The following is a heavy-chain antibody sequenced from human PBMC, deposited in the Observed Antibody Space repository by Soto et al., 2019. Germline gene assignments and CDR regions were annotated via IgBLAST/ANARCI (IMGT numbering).Heavy chain of an antibody. V-gene: IGHV3-74*01. CDR3: ARENEEQWLNDY. Sequence: PGGSLRLSCAASGFTFSSYWMHWVRQAPGKGLVWVSRINSDGSSTSYADSVKGRFTISRDNAKNTLYLQMNSLRAEDTAVYYCARENEEQWLNDYWGQGTLVTVSS. J-gene: IGHJ4*02. CDR2: INSDGSST. D-gene: IGHD6-19*01. CDR1: GFTFSSYW.